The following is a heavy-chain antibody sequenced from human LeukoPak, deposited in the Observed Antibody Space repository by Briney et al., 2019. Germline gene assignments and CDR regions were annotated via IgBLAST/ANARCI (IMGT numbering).Heavy chain of an antibody. CDR2: ISAYNGNT. CDR3: ARLMTTVTTWFDP. Sequence: ASVKVSCKAPGYTFASYGISWVRQAPGQGLEWMGWISAYNGNTNYAQKLQGRVTMTTDTSTSTAYMELRSLRSDDTAVYYCARLMTTVTTWFDPWGQGTLVTVSS. V-gene: IGHV1-18*04. D-gene: IGHD4-17*01. J-gene: IGHJ5*02. CDR1: GYTFASYG.